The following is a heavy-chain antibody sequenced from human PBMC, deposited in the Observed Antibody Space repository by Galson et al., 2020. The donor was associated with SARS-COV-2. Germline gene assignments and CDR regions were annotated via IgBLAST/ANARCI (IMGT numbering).Heavy chain of an antibody. Sequence: GGSLRLSCVGSGFDVGYHTMTWVRQSPGTGLEWISTIGNDGFLTYYPDSVRGRFTISRDSSRQTLYLDMDSLRAEDTAIYYCSVFIAGLPHWGQGTLVTVSS. V-gene: IGHV3-23*01. CDR1: GFDVGYHT. D-gene: IGHD2-15*01. CDR3: SVFIAGLPH. J-gene: IGHJ4*02. CDR2: IGNDGFLT.